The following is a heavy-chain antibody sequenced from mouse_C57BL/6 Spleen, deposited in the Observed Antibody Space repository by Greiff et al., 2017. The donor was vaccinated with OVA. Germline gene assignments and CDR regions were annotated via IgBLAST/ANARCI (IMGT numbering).Heavy chain of an antibody. CDR1: GYAFSSSW. J-gene: IGHJ2*01. Sequence: QVHVKQSGPELVKPGASVKISCKASGYAFSSSWMNWVKQRPGKGLEWIGRIYPGDGDTNYNGKFKGKATLTADKSSSTAYMQLSSLTSEDSAVYFCARRNWDAFFDYWGQGTTLTVSS. D-gene: IGHD4-1*01. V-gene: IGHV1-82*01. CDR2: IYPGDGDT. CDR3: ARRNWDAFFDY.